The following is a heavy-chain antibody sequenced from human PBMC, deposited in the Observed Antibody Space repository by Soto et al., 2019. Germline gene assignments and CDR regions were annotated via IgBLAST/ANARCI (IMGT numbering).Heavy chain of an antibody. D-gene: IGHD2-8*02. CDR1: GASVSSGSCG. CDR3: ARDKITGLFDY. V-gene: IGHV4-61*01. CDR2: IYYSGST. Sequence: PSETLSLTCTVSGASVSSGSCGWSWIRQPPGKELEWLGYIYYSGSTNYNPSLKSRVTISVDTSKNQFSLKLTSVTAADTAVYYCARDKITGLFDYWGQGTLVTVSS. J-gene: IGHJ4*02.